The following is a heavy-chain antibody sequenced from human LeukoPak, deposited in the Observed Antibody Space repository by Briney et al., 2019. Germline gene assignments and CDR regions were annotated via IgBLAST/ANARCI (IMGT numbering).Heavy chain of an antibody. D-gene: IGHD2-2*01. CDR2: ISSSSSTI. CDR3: ARVDIVVVPATPTGFSGMDV. J-gene: IGHJ6*02. CDR1: GFTFSSYS. Sequence: QSGGSLRLSCAASGFTFSSYSMNWVRQAPGKGLEWVSYISSSSSTIYYADSVKGRFTISRDNAKNSLYLQMNSLRDEDTAVYYCARVDIVVVPATPTGFSGMDVWGQGTTVTVSS. V-gene: IGHV3-48*02.